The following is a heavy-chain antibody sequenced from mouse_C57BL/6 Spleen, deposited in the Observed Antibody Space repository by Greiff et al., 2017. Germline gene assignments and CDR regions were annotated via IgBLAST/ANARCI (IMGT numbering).Heavy chain of an antibody. Sequence: EVQLQQSGPELVKPGASVKISCKASGYSFTGYYMNWVKQSPEKSLEWIGEINPSTGGTTYNQKFKAKATLTVDKSSSTAYMQLKSLTSEDSAVYYCARDYGSSFTWFAYWGQGTLVTVSA. J-gene: IGHJ3*01. CDR1: GYSFTGYY. V-gene: IGHV1-42*01. CDR3: ARDYGSSFTWFAY. CDR2: INPSTGGT. D-gene: IGHD1-1*01.